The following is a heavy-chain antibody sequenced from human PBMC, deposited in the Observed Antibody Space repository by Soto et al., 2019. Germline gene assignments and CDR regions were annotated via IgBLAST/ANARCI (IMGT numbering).Heavy chain of an antibody. D-gene: IGHD3-9*01. Sequence: QVDLVQSGAEVKEPGASVRISCEASGYTFTSYGIHWVRQAPGQRLEWMGWINTGSSNTRYSPEFQARVTITRDTSASTAYIELNSLRSEDTAVYYCARAMPTAGYKYFDQWGQGTLVTVSS. J-gene: IGHJ4*02. V-gene: IGHV1-3*04. CDR2: INTGSSNT. CDR1: GYTFTSYG. CDR3: ARAMPTAGYKYFDQ.